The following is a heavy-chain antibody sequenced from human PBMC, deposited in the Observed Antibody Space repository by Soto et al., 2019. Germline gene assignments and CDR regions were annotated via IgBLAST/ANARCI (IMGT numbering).Heavy chain of an antibody. CDR2: ISAKNGDT. V-gene: IGHV1-18*01. CDR1: GYTFTDYG. J-gene: IGHJ4*02. Sequence: QVQLVQSGADVQTPGASVRVSCKASGYTFTDYGITWVRQSPGQGPEWMGWISAKNGDTNLAQKFRGRVTLTTDTSTGTAYMDLRSPTPDDTAVYYCARDPPETPSAYWGQGTRVTVSS. CDR3: ARDPPETPSAY.